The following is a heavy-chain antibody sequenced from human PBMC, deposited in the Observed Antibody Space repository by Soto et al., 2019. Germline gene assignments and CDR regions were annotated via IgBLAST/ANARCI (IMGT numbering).Heavy chain of an antibody. Sequence: QVQLQESGPGLVKPSETPSLTCTVSGGSVSSGSYYWSWIRQPPGKGLEWIGYIYYSGSTNYNPSLKSRVTISVDTSKNQFSLKLSSVTAADTAVYYCARVQKRYYFDYWGQGTLVTVSS. CDR2: IYYSGST. D-gene: IGHD6-25*01. CDR1: GGSVSSGSYY. CDR3: ARVQKRYYFDY. V-gene: IGHV4-61*01. J-gene: IGHJ4*02.